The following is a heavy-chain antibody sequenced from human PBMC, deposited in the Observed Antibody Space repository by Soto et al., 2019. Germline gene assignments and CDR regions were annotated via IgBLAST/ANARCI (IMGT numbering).Heavy chain of an antibody. CDR2: IIPIFGTA. D-gene: IGHD1-1*01. V-gene: IGHV1-69*13. J-gene: IGHJ6*02. CDR3: AKFSPRSGPVHYYYGMDV. Sequence: ASVKVSCKASGGTFSSYAISWVRQAPGQGLEWMGGIIPIFGTANYAQKFQGRVTITANESTSTAYMELSSLRSEDTAVYYCAKFSPRSGPVHYYYGMDVWGQGTTVTVSS. CDR1: GGTFSSYA.